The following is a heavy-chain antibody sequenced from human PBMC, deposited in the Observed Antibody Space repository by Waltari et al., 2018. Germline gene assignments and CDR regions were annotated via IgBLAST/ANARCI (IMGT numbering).Heavy chain of an antibody. CDR3: AREGAEQWVVEDYGMDV. CDR1: GFKVSAYA. V-gene: IGHV3-21*02. CDR2: IGSSSSFM. D-gene: IGHD6-19*01. Sequence: EVQLVESGGGLVKPGGYLRRSCAASGFKVSAYAMNWVRQAPGKGLEWVSSIGSSSSFMDYADSVRGRFTVSRDNAKNTLYLQMDTLRAEDTAVYYCAREGAEQWVVEDYGMDVWGQGTTVTVS. J-gene: IGHJ6*02.